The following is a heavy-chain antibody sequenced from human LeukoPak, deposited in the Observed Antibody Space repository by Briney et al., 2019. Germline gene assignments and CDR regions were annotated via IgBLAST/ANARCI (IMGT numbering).Heavy chain of an antibody. CDR1: AAPITSYY. CDR2: IYYSGST. Sequence: PSETLSLTCTVSAAPITSYYWSLIRQPPGKGLEWIGYIYYSGSTNYNPSLKSRVAISVDTSKNQVSLRLSSVTAADTAVYYCARGGSIVGATPHDAFDIWGQGTAVTVS. V-gene: IGHV4-59*01. CDR3: ARGGSIVGATPHDAFDI. J-gene: IGHJ3*02. D-gene: IGHD1-26*01.